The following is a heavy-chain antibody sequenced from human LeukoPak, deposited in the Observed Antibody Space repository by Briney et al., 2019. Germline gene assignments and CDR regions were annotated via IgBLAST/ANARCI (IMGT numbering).Heavy chain of an antibody. J-gene: IGHJ4*02. D-gene: IGHD2/OR15-2a*01. V-gene: IGHV4-39*07. CDR2: IYYSGST. Sequence: SETLSLTCTVSGGSISSSSYYWGWIRQPPGKGLEWIGSIYYSGSTYYNPSLKSRVTIVVDTSKNQFSLKLSSVTAADTAVYYCARGIFPLTYYFDYWGQGTLVTVSS. CDR1: GGSISSSSYY. CDR3: ARGIFPLTYYFDY.